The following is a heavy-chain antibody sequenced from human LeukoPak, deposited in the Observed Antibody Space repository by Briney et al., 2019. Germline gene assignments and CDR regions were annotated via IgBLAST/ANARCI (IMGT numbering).Heavy chain of an antibody. J-gene: IGHJ4*02. D-gene: IGHD6-13*01. V-gene: IGHV1-2*02. CDR2: INPNSGGT. CDR1: GYTFTGYY. Sequence: ASVTVSCKASGYTFTGYYMHWVRQAPGQGLEWMGWINPNSGGTNYAQKFQGRVTMTRDTSISTAYMELSRLRSDDTAVYYCASALAAAGEAFDYWGQGTLVTVSS. CDR3: ASALAAAGEAFDY.